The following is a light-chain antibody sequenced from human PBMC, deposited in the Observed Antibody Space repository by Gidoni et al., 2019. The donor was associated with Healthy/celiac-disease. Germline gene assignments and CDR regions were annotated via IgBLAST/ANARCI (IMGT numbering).Light chain of an antibody. V-gene: IGKV1-33*01. Sequence: DIQMTQSPSSLSASVGDRVTITCQASQDISNYLNWYQQKPEKAPKLLIYDASNLETGVPSRFSGSGSGTDFTFTISSLQPEDIATYYCQQYDNLPCSFGQGTKLEIK. J-gene: IGKJ2*04. CDR1: QDISNY. CDR3: QQYDNLPCS. CDR2: DAS.